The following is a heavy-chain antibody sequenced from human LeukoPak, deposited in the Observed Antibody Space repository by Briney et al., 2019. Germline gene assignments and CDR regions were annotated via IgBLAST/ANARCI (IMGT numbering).Heavy chain of an antibody. CDR3: ASYSGYGVALDY. CDR1: GGSISSYY. J-gene: IGHJ4*02. V-gene: IGHV4-59*01. CDR2: IYYSGST. Sequence: PSETLSLTCTVSGGSISSYYWSWIRQPPGKGLEWIGYIYYSGSTNYNPSLKSRVTISVDTSKNQFSLKLSSVTAADTAVYYCASYSGYGVALDYWGQGTLVTVSS. D-gene: IGHD5-12*01.